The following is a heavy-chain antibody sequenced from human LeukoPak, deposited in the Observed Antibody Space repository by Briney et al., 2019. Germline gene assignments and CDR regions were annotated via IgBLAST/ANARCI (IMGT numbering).Heavy chain of an antibody. CDR3: AKLLYEFDY. J-gene: IGHJ4*02. V-gene: IGHV3-30*18. CDR1: GFTFSSYG. Sequence: GGSLRLSCAASGFTFSSYGMHWVSQAPGKGLEWVAVIPYDGSNKYYADSVKGRFTISRDNSKNTLYLQMNSLRAEDTAVYYCAKLLYEFDYWGQGTLVTVSS. D-gene: IGHD3-16*01. CDR2: IPYDGSNK.